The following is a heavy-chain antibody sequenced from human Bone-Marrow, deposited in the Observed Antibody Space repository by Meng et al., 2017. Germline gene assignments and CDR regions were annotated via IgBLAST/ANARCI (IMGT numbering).Heavy chain of an antibody. CDR2: IYYSGNT. CDR1: GGSISSGGNY. J-gene: IGHJ5*02. V-gene: IGHV4-31*01. Sequence: QVQLQESGPGLVKPSQTLSLTCTVSGGSISSGGNYWSCIRQHSGKGLEWIGYIYYSGNTYYNPSLKSLVNISVDTSKNQFSLKVSSVTAADTAVYYCARGSTNWFDPWGQGILVTVSS. CDR3: ARGSTNWFDP.